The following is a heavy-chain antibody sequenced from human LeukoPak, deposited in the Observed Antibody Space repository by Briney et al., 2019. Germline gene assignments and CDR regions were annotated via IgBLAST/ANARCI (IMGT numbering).Heavy chain of an antibody. V-gene: IGHV4-38-2*02. Sequence: ASETLSLTCSVSGYSIRNGYQWGWIRQTPGKGLEWMGSINYSGRTYDNPTLRSRVTLSMDTAKNQFSLKLSSVTAADTAVYFCARAEINDYNRYWGQGIQVIVSS. D-gene: IGHD5-24*01. CDR3: ARAEINDYNRY. J-gene: IGHJ4*02. CDR1: GYSIRNGYQ. CDR2: INYSGRT.